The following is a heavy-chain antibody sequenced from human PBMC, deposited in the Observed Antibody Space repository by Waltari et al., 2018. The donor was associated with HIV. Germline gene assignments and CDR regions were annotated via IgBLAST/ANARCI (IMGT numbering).Heavy chain of an antibody. CDR2: IRAKPNNFAT. CDR1: GSTPSDSC. J-gene: IGHJ6*02. D-gene: IGHD2-8*01. V-gene: IGHV3-73*01. Sequence: EMQLVESGGGLVQPGGSLILSCAASGSTPSDSCIHWVRQASGKGLEWVGRIRAKPNNFATAYAASVEGRFTISRDDSKDTAYLQMHSLRTEDTAKYYCATNGDYNYYGLDVWGQGATVTVSS. CDR3: ATNGDYNYYGLDV.